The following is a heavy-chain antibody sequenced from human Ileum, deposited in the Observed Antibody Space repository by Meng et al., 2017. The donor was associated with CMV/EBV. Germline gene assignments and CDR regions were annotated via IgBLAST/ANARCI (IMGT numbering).Heavy chain of an antibody. V-gene: IGHV3-20*03. D-gene: IGHD3-22*01. CDR3: AREDPDYYDSSGYYTL. CDR1: GFTFDCYG. Sequence: GFTFDCYGMTWVRQTPGKGLEWVSGINWNGAGTGYADSVKGRFFISRDNARNSLYLQMNSLRAEDTALYYCAREDPDYYDSSGYYTLWGQGTLVTVSS. J-gene: IGHJ4*02. CDR2: INWNGAGT.